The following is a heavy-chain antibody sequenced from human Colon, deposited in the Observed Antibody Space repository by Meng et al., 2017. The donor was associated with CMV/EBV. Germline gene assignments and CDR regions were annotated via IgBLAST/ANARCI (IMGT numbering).Heavy chain of an antibody. J-gene: IGHJ4*02. CDR1: GLSFNSYA. CDR3: AKNLFVPPALMSVFAPNDY. CDR2: INSIGDET. D-gene: IGHD2-8*01. Sequence: GESLKISCVFSGLSFNSYAMSWVRQAPGKGLEWVATINSIGDETYYADSVKGRFIVSRDNAKNTLFLQINGLGADDTAVYYCAKNLFVPPALMSVFAPNDYWGQGTLVTVSS. V-gene: IGHV3-23*01.